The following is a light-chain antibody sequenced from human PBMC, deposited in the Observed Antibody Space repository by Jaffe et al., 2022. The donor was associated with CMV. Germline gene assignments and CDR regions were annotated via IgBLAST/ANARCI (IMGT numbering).Light chain of an antibody. V-gene: IGLV2-14*03. J-gene: IGLJ1*01. Sequence: QSALTQPASVSGSPGQSITISCTGTSIDIGAYNYVSWYQQHPGKAPKLIINDVTNRPSGVSNRFSGSKSGSTASLTISGLQADDEADYYCSSYTTRATTVFGTGTKVTVL. CDR3: SSYTTRATTV. CDR1: SIDIGAYNY. CDR2: DVT.